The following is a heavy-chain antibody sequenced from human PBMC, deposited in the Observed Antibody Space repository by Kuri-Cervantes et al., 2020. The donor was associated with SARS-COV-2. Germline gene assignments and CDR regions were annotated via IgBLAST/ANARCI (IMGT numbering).Heavy chain of an antibody. J-gene: IGHJ6*03. Sequence: GGSLRLSCAGSGFTFSSYSMNWVRQAPGKGLEWVSSISSSSSYIYYADSVKGRFTISRDNAKNSLYLQMNSLRAEDTAVYYCARILADYDFWSGYYMDVWGKGTTVTVSS. D-gene: IGHD3-3*01. CDR2: ISSSSSYI. CDR1: GFTFSSYS. V-gene: IGHV3-21*01. CDR3: ARILADYDFWSGYYMDV.